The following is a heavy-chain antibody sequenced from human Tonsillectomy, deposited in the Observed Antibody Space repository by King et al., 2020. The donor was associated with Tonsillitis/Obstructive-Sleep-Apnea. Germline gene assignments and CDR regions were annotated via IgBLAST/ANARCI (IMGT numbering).Heavy chain of an antibody. CDR3: ARGVCGAVTTSWYFDL. J-gene: IGHJ2*01. Sequence: QLVQAGAEVKKPGASVKVSCKASGYTFTGYYMHWVRQAPGQGLEWMGRINPNSGGTNYAQKVQGRVTMTRDTSIRTAYMELSRLRSDDTAVYYCARGVCGAVTTSWYFDLWGRGTLVTVSS. D-gene: IGHD4-17*01. CDR2: INPNSGGT. V-gene: IGHV1-2*06. CDR1: GYTFTGYY.